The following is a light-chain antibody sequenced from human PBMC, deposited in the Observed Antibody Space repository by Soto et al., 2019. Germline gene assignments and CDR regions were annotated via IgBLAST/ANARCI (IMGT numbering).Light chain of an antibody. J-gene: IGLJ2*01. CDR1: SSDVGDYHY. V-gene: IGLV2-14*01. CDR3: SSYSTSSTLGV. Sequence: QSVLTQPASVSGSPGQSITISCTGTSSDVGDYHYVSWYQQHPGKAPKLMIYEVSNRPSGVSNRFSGSKSGNTASLTISGLQAEDEADYYCSSYSTSSTLGVFGGGTQLTVL. CDR2: EVS.